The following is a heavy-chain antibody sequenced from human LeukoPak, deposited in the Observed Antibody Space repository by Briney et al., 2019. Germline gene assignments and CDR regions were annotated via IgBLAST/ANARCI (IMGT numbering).Heavy chain of an antibody. J-gene: IGHJ4*02. D-gene: IGHD5-18*01. Sequence: SETLSLTCAVYGGSFSGYYWSWIRQPPGKGLEWIGEINHSGSTNYNPSLKSRVTISVDTSKNQFSLKLSSVTAADTAVYYCARHLQDTAMVSPLYYFDNWGQGTLVTVSS. CDR3: ARHLQDTAMVSPLYYFDN. V-gene: IGHV4-34*01. CDR1: GGSFSGYY. CDR2: INHSGST.